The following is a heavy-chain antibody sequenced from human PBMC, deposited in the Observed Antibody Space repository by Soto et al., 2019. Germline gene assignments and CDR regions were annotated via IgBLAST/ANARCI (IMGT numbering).Heavy chain of an antibody. J-gene: IGHJ6*02. CDR3: ARDDHPYYYDSSGYPRAYYYYGMDV. D-gene: IGHD3-22*01. CDR2: IYYSGST. CDR1: GGSISSYY. V-gene: IGHV4-59*01. Sequence: SETLSLTCTVSGGSISSYYWSWIRQPPGKGLEWIGYIYYSGSTNYNPSLKSRVTISVDTSKNQFSLKLSSVTAADTAVYYCARDDHPYYYDSSGYPRAYYYYGMDVWGQGTTVTVSS.